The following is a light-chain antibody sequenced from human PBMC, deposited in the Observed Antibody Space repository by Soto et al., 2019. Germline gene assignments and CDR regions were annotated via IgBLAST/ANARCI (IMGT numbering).Light chain of an antibody. CDR3: SSYTSSSTPFV. Sequence: QSLLTQSASLSGSPGQSITISCTGTSSDIGGYDYVSWYQHHPGKAPKLMIYEVSNRPSGISNRFSGSKSANTASLTISGLQAEDEADYYCSSYTSSSTPFVFGTGTKVTVL. CDR1: SSDIGGYDY. J-gene: IGLJ1*01. V-gene: IGLV2-14*01. CDR2: EVS.